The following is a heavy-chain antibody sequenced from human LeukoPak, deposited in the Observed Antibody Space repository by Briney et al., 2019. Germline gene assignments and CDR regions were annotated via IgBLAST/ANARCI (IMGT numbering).Heavy chain of an antibody. CDR2: IIPILGIA. V-gene: IGHV1-69*04. D-gene: IGHD2-2*01. CDR3: ARARSGYCSSTSCHGAYYYGMDV. J-gene: IGHJ6*02. CDR1: GGTFSSYA. Sequence: SVKVSCKASGGTFSSYAISWVRQAPGQGLEWMGRIIPILGIANYAQKFQGRVTITADKSTSTACMELSSLRSEDTAVYYCARARSGYCSSTSCHGAYYYGMDVWGQGTTVTVSS.